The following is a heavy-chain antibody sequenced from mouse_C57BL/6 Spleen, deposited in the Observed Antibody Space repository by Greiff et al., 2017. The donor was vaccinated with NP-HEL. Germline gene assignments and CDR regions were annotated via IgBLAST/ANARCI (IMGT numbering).Heavy chain of an antibody. CDR2: IDPETGGT. V-gene: IGHV1-15*01. Sequence: QVHVKQSGAELVRPGASVTLSCKASGYTFTDYEMHWVKQTPVHGLEWIGAIDPETGGTAYNQKFKGKAILTADKSSSTAYMELRSLTSEDSAVYYCTRCGGSSPWAMDYWGQGTSVTVSS. CDR3: TRCGGSSPWAMDY. J-gene: IGHJ4*01. CDR1: GYTFTDYE. D-gene: IGHD1-1*01.